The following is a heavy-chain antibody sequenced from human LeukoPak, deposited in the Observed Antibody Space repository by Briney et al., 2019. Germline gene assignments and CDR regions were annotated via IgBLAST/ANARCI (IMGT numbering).Heavy chain of an antibody. J-gene: IGHJ6*03. Sequence: GRSLRLSCAAAGFIFSNYVMHWVRQAPGKGLEWEAVISYDGSNKYYTDSVKGRFTISRDNSKNTLYLQMNSLRTEDTAVYYCAKCDEQLYYYYYMDVWGKGTTVTVSS. V-gene: IGHV3-30-3*02. CDR1: GFIFSNYV. D-gene: IGHD6-13*01. CDR2: ISYDGSNK. CDR3: AKCDEQLYYYYYMDV.